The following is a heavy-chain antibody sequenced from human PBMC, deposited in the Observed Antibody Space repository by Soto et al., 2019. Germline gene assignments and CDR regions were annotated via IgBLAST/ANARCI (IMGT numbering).Heavy chain of an antibody. CDR1: GFTFDDYA. J-gene: IGHJ6*02. CDR3: AKDSRRITIFGVDPYGMDV. D-gene: IGHD3-3*01. V-gene: IGHV3-9*01. CDR2: IDWNSGNI. Sequence: SLRLSCAASGFTFDDYAMHWVRQSPGKGLEWVSGIDWNSGNIGYADSVKGRFTISRDNAKNSLYLQMNSLRAEDTALYYCAKDSRRITIFGVDPYGMDVWGQGTTVTVSS.